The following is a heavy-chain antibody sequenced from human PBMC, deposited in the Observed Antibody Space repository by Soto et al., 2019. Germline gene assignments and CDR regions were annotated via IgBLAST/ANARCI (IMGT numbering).Heavy chain of an antibody. CDR2: IYYSGST. Sequence: RGKTSETLSLTCTVSGGSISSYYWSWIRQPPGKGREWIGYIYYSGSTNYNPSLKSRVTISVDTSKNQFSLKLSSVTAADTAVYYCARGGILTGYHVSMGSPRWEVWGKGTTVTVSS. J-gene: IGHJ6*04. D-gene: IGHD3-9*01. CDR3: ARGGILTGYHVSMGSPRWEV. V-gene: IGHV4-59*01. CDR1: GGSISSYY.